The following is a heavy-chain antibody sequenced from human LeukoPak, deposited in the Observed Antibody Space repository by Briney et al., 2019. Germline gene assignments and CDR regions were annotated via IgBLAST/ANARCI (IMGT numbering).Heavy chain of an antibody. CDR1: GYSFTSYW. CDR2: IYPGDSDT. D-gene: IGHD3-22*01. Sequence: GESLQISCKGSGYSFTSYWIGWVRQMPGKGLEWMGIIYPGDSDTRYSPSFQGQVTISADKSISTAYLQWSSLKASDTAMYYCARQDYYDSSGYYYYYYGMDVWGQGTTVTVSS. V-gene: IGHV5-51*01. J-gene: IGHJ6*02. CDR3: ARQDYYDSSGYYYYYYGMDV.